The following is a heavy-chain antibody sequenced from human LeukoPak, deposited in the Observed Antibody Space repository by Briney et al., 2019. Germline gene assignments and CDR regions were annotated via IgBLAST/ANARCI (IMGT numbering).Heavy chain of an antibody. CDR1: GGSISSTSYY. Sequence: PSETLSLTCTVFGGSISSTSYYWGWIRQPPGKGLEWIGSMYYSGSTYYNPSLKSRVTISVDTSKNQFSLKLSSVTAADTAVYYCARHRAFCSGSNCYSVWFDPWGQGTLVTVSS. CDR2: MYYSGST. J-gene: IGHJ5*02. CDR3: ARHRAFCSGSNCYSVWFDP. V-gene: IGHV4-39*01. D-gene: IGHD2-15*01.